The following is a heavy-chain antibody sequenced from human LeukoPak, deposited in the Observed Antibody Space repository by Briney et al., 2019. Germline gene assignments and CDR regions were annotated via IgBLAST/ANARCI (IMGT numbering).Heavy chain of an antibody. V-gene: IGHV3-33*01. D-gene: IGHD5-18*01. J-gene: IGHJ4*02. Sequence: PGRSLRLSCAASGFTFSSYGMHWVRQAPGKGLEWVAIIWYDGSNKYYADSVKGRFTISRDSSKNTLYLQMNSLRAEDTAVYYCARGNTAMVTWGQGTLVTVSS. CDR1: GFTFSSYG. CDR2: IWYDGSNK. CDR3: ARGNTAMVT.